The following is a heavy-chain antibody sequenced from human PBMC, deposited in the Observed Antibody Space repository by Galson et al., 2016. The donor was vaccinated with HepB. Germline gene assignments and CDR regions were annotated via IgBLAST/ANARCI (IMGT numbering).Heavy chain of an antibody. Sequence: SLRLSCAASPFPFRSSTMNWVRQAPGKGLEWVANIGAGGDNIYYADSVRGRFTVSRDNSKNTLYLQMNNLGAEDTAMYYCAKVRVTGIGRGYFEYWGQGTLVTVSS. J-gene: IGHJ4*02. D-gene: IGHD1-20*01. V-gene: IGHV3-23*01. CDR3: AKVRVTGIGRGYFEY. CDR1: PFPFRSST. CDR2: IGAGGDNI.